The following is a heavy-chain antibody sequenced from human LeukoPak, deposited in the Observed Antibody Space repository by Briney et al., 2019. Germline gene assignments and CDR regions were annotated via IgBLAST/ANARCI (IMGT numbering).Heavy chain of an antibody. CDR1: GFTFSSYA. Sequence: GGSLRLSCAASGFTFSSYAMNWVRQAPGRGLEWVSSTTTGSDIYYADSVKGRFTISRDNAKNSLYLDMNSLGAEDTAVYYCARQFGGSYGYWGQGTLVTVSS. CDR3: ARQFGGSYGY. J-gene: IGHJ4*02. CDR2: TTTGSDI. D-gene: IGHD1-26*01. V-gene: IGHV3-21*01.